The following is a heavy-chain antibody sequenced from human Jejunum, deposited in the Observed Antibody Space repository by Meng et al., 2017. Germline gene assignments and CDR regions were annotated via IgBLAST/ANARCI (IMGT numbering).Heavy chain of an antibody. J-gene: IGHJ4*02. D-gene: IGHD6-13*01. CDR2: ISGSGGTT. Sequence: GESLKISCAASGFTFSSYAMSWVRQAPGKGLEWVSVISGSGGTTYYADSVKGRFTISRDNSKNTLYLQMNTLSAEDTAVYYCAKGQTHRWYYFDYWGQGTLVTVSS. CDR3: AKGQTHRWYYFDY. CDR1: GFTFSSYA. V-gene: IGHV3-23*01.